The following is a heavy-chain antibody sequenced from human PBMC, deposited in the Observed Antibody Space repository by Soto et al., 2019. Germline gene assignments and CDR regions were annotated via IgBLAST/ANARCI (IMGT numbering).Heavy chain of an antibody. J-gene: IGHJ5*02. CDR1: VSCIIVYD. Sequence: SSTXSLTGTFGVSCIIVYDFTLIRQSPERGLECIVYIHYSGSANYNPSLNRRLTMSVDRSKSQFSMKLASVTAADTDVYSCARAVGGRGINWLETWGPGTLLTVYS. D-gene: IGHD1-20*01. CDR2: IHYSGSA. V-gene: IGHV4-59*12. CDR3: ARAVGGRGINWLET.